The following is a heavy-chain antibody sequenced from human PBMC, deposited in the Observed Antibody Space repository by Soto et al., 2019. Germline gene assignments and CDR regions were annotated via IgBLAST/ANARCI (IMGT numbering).Heavy chain of an antibody. CDR1: GYTFTSYG. J-gene: IGHJ4*02. CDR3: ARSLDIPWVVLVPAAIDY. CDR2: ISAYNGNT. D-gene: IGHD2-2*01. Sequence: QVQLVQSGAEVKKPGASVKVSCKASGYTFTSYGISWVRQAPGQGLEWMGWISAYNGNTNYAQKLQGRVTMTTDTXTXTXXMELRSLRSDDTAAYYCARSLDIPWVVLVPAAIDYWGQGTLVTVSS. V-gene: IGHV1-18*01.